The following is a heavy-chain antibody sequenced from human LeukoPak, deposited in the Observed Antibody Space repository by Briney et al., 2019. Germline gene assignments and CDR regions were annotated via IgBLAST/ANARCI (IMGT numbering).Heavy chain of an antibody. J-gene: IGHJ4*02. CDR2: INPNSGGT. D-gene: IGHD6-19*01. CDR3: ARDLVAVAGTPLWYFDY. CDR1: GYTFTGYY. Sequence: ASVKVSCKASGYTFTGYYMHWVRQAPGQGLEWMGWINPNSGGTNYAQKFQGRVTMTRDTSISTAYMELSRLRSDDTAVCYCARDLVAVAGTPLWYFDYWGQGTLVTVSS. V-gene: IGHV1-2*02.